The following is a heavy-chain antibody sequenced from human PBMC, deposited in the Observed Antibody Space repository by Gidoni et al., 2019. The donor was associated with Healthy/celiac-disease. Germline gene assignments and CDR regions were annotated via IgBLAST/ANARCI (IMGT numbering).Heavy chain of an antibody. CDR1: GYTFTSYD. V-gene: IGHV1-8*01. CDR2: MNPNSGNT. Sequence: QVQLVQSGAEVKKPGDSVKVSCKASGYTFTSYDINWVRQATGQGLEWMGWMNPNSGNTGYAQKFQGRVTMTRNTSISTAYMELSSLRSEDTAVYYCAMVSSYNWNYHDYWGQGTLVTVSS. D-gene: IGHD1-20*01. J-gene: IGHJ4*02. CDR3: AMVSSYNWNYHDY.